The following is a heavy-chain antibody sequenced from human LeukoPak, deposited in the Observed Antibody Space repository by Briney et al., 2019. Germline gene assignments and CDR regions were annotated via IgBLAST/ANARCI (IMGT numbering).Heavy chain of an antibody. J-gene: IGHJ4*02. CDR3: ARDHNGPYTFDY. D-gene: IGHD2-2*02. Sequence: GGSLRLSCAASGFTFSSYSMNWVRQAPGKGLEWVSYISSSGSTIYYADSVKGRFTISRDNAKNSLSLQMNSLKVEDTAVYYCARDHNGPYTFDYWGQGTLVTVSS. CDR2: ISSSGSTI. V-gene: IGHV3-48*04. CDR1: GFTFSSYS.